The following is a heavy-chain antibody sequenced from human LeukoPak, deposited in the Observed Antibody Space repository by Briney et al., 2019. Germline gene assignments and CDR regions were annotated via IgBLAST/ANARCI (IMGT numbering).Heavy chain of an antibody. J-gene: IGHJ6*03. CDR1: GFTFSSYA. V-gene: IGHV3-23*01. D-gene: IGHD4-11*01. CDR3: AKDYSNYDPYYYYYYMDV. CDR2: ISGSGGST. Sequence: AGGSLRLSCAASGFTFSSYAMSWVRQAPGKGLEWVSTISGSGGSTYYADSVKGRFTISRDNSKNTLYLQMNSLRAEDTAVYYCAKDYSNYDPYYYYYYMDVWGKGTTVTVS.